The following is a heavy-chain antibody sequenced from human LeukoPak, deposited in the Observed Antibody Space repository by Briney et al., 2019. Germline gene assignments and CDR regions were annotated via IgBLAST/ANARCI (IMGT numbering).Heavy chain of an antibody. J-gene: IGHJ4*02. CDR3: ARVKTPERYYDILTGYYAFDY. V-gene: IGHV4-4*02. D-gene: IGHD3-9*01. Sequence: SETLSLTCAVSGGSISSSNWWSWVRQPPGKGLEWIGEIYHSGSTNYNPSLKSRVTISVDKSMNQFSLKLSSVTAADTAVYYCARVKTPERYYDILTGYYAFDYWGQGTLVTVSS. CDR1: GGSISSSNW. CDR2: IYHSGST.